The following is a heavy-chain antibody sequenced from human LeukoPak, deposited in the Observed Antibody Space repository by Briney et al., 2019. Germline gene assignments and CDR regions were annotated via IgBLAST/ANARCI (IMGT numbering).Heavy chain of an antibody. Sequence: SVKVSCKASGFTFTSSAVQWVRQARGQRREWIGWIVVGSGNTNYAQKFQERVTITRDMSTSTAYMELSSLRSEDTAVYYCAAETMVRGVIRDDYWGQGTLVTVSS. V-gene: IGHV1-58*01. J-gene: IGHJ4*02. D-gene: IGHD3-10*01. CDR3: AAETMVRGVIRDDY. CDR2: IVVGSGNT. CDR1: GFTFTSSA.